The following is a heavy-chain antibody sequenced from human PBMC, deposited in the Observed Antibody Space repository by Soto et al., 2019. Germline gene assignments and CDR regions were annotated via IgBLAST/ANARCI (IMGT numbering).Heavy chain of an antibody. J-gene: IGHJ4*02. D-gene: IGHD3-3*01. V-gene: IGHV3-23*01. CDR3: AKHGYYDFWSGYYTEIDY. CDR1: GFTFSSYA. CDR2: ISGSGGST. Sequence: HPGGSLRLSCAASGFTFSSYAMSWVRQAPGKGLEWVSAISGSGGSTYYADSVKGRFTISRDNSKNTLYLQMNSLRAEDTAVYYCAKHGYYDFWSGYYTEIDYWGQGTLVTVSS.